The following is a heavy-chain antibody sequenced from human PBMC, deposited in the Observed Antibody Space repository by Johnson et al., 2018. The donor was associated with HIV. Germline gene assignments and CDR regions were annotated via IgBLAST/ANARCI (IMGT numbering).Heavy chain of an antibody. J-gene: IGHJ3*01. CDR3: ARGRVSMKVVDLRGGGFDF. V-gene: IGHV3-30*04. D-gene: IGHD3-22*01. CDR2: ISYDGSNK. CDR1: GFTFSSYA. Sequence: QVQLVESGGGVVQPGRSLRLSCAASGFTFSSYAMHWVRQAPGKGLEWVAVISYDGSNKYYADSVKGRFTISRDNSNNTLYLQMNSLRVEETALYRWARGRVSMKVVDLRGGGFDFWGQGTKVTVSS.